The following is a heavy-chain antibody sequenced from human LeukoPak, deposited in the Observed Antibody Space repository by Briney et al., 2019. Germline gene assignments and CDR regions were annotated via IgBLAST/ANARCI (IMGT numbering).Heavy chain of an antibody. Sequence: SVTVSCKASGGTFNNFAINWVRQAPGQGLEWMGGIIPIFGTTNYAQKFQGRVTITADRSTSTAYMELSSLRSEDTAIYYCARASSYDSVWGSYRSLYFDYWGQGTLVTVSS. V-gene: IGHV1-69*06. CDR3: ARASSYDSVWGSYRSLYFDY. D-gene: IGHD3-16*02. CDR2: IIPIFGTT. J-gene: IGHJ4*02. CDR1: GGTFNNFA.